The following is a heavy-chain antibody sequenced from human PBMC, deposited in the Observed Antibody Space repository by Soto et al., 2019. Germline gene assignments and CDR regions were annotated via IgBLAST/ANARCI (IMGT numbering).Heavy chain of an antibody. CDR3: ERVPAASSWFDP. D-gene: IGHD2-15*01. CDR1: GGSIFSSY. Sequence: SETLSLTCTVSGGSIFSSYWTWIRQPPGKGPEWIGNVYYSGSTNYNPSLKSRITISVDTSKNQFSLNLSSVTAADTAVYYCERVPAASSWFDPWGQGTLVTVSS. J-gene: IGHJ5*02. CDR2: VYYSGST. V-gene: IGHV4-59*01.